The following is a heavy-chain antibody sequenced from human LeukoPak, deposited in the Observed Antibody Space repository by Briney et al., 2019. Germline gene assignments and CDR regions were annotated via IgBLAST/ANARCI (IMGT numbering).Heavy chain of an antibody. D-gene: IGHD3-22*01. CDR1: GGSIRSSSYF. Sequence: SETLSLTCTVSGGSIRSSSYFWGWIRQPPGKGLEWIGSIYYSGSTYYNPSLKSRVTISVDTSKNQFSLKLSSVTAADTAVYYCARISSGIDAFDIWGQGTMVTVSS. CDR2: IYYSGST. V-gene: IGHV4-39*01. CDR3: ARISSGIDAFDI. J-gene: IGHJ3*02.